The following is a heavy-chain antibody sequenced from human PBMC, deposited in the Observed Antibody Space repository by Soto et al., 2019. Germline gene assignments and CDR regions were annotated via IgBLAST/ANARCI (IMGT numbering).Heavy chain of an antibody. CDR1: GYTFITYA. CDR3: ARGGGSLDY. Sequence: QVQLVQSGAEVKKPGASVKVSCKSSGYTFITYAMYWVRQAPGQGLEWMGIISPRDGSTTYALKFQGRVAVTRDTSTSTVYMELSNLRSEDTAVYYCARGGGSLDYWGQGTLVTVSS. J-gene: IGHJ4*02. V-gene: IGHV1-46*01. CDR2: ISPRDGST.